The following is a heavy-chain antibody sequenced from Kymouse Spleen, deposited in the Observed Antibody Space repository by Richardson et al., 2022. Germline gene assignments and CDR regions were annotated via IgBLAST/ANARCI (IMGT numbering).Heavy chain of an antibody. Sequence: QVQLVESGGGVVQPGRSLRLSCAASGFTFSSYGMHWVRQAPGKGLEWVAVISYDGSNKYYADSVKGRFTISRDNSKNTLYLQMNSLRAEDTAVYYCAKGDSSGWSFDYWGQGTLVTVSS. CDR2: ISYDGSNK. J-gene: IGHJ4*02. V-gene: IGHV3-30*18. CDR3: AKGDSSGWSFDY. D-gene: IGHD6-19*01. CDR1: GFTFSSYG.